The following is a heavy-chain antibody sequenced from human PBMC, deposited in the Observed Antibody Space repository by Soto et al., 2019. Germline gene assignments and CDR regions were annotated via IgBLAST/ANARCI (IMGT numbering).Heavy chain of an antibody. D-gene: IGHD2-2*01. CDR2: IYYSGST. J-gene: IGHJ5*02. CDR3: ARARVRPPAAYNWFDP. Sequence: PSETLSLTCTVSGGSISSGGYYWSWIRQHPGKGLEWIGYIYYSGSTYYNPSLKSRVTISVDTSKNQFSLKLSSVTAADTAVYYCARARVRPPAAYNWFDPWGQGTLVTVSS. V-gene: IGHV4-31*03. CDR1: GGSISSGGYY.